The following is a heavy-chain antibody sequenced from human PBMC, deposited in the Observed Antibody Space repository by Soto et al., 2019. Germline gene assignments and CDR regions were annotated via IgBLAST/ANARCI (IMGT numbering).Heavy chain of an antibody. CDR2: INHSGST. D-gene: IGHD6-6*01. J-gene: IGHJ4*02. V-gene: IGHV4-34*01. Sequence: PSETLSLTCAVYGGSFSGYYWSWFRQPPVKGLEWIGEINHSGSTNYNPSLKSRVTISVDTSKNQFSLKLSSVTAADTAVYYCARWETEYSRASFDYWGQGTLVTVSS. CDR3: ARWETEYSRASFDY. CDR1: GGSFSGYY.